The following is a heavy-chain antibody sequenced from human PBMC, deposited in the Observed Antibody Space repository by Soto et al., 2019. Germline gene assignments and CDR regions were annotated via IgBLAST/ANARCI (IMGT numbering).Heavy chain of an antibody. CDR1: GGSISSSNW. CDR3: ARDFYDSSGYYYLDY. D-gene: IGHD3-22*01. V-gene: IGHV4-4*02. J-gene: IGHJ4*02. CDR2: IYHSGST. Sequence: PSGTLSLTCAVCGGSISSSNWWSWVRQPPGKGLEWIGEIYHSGSTNYNPSLKSRVTISVDKSKNQFSLKLSSVTAADTAVYYCARDFYDSSGYYYLDYWGQGTLVTVSS.